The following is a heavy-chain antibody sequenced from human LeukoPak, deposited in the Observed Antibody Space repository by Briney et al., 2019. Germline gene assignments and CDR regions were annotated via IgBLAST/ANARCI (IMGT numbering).Heavy chain of an antibody. Sequence: GESLKISCKGSGYSFTSYWIGWVRQMPGKGLEWMGIIYPGDSDTRYSPSFQGQVTISADKSISTAYLQWSSLKASDTAMYYCASGTNYYYDSSGYYSPLGYWGQGTLVTVSS. CDR1: GYSFTSYW. D-gene: IGHD3-22*01. J-gene: IGHJ4*02. CDR2: IYPGDSDT. CDR3: ASGTNYYYDSSGYYSPLGY. V-gene: IGHV5-51*01.